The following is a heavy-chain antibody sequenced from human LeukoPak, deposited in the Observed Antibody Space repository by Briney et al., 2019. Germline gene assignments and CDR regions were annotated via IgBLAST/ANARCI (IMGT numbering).Heavy chain of an antibody. CDR2: ISSSGSTI. CDR1: GFTFSDYY. D-gene: IGHD6-13*01. J-gene: IGHJ4*02. CDR3: ARASTGLGSSWYPIDY. V-gene: IGHV3-11*01. Sequence: GGSLRLSCAASGFTFSDYYMSWIRQAPGKGLEWVSYISSSGSTIYYADSVKGRFTISRDNAKNSLYLQMNSLRAEDTAVYYCARASTGLGSSWYPIDYWGQGTLVTVSS.